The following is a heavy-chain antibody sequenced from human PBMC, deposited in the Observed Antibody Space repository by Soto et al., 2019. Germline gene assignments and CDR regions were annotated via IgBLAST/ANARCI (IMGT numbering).Heavy chain of an antibody. D-gene: IGHD6-13*01. Sequence: SETLSLTCAVSGGSISSSNWWSWVRQPPGKGLEWIGEIYHSGSTNYNPSLKSRVTISVDKSKNQFSLKLSSVTAADTAVYYCARRAAAGTHYYYGMDVWGQGTTVTVSS. CDR3: ARRAAAGTHYYYGMDV. J-gene: IGHJ6*02. CDR2: IYHSGST. CDR1: GGSISSSNW. V-gene: IGHV4-4*02.